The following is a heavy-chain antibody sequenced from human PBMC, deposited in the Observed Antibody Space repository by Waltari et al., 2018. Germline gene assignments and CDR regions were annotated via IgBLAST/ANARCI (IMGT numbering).Heavy chain of an antibody. D-gene: IGHD3-22*01. CDR1: GGSISSSSYY. V-gene: IGHV4-39*07. CDR2: IYYSGST. CDR3: ARRGSGYYLDY. J-gene: IGHJ4*02. Sequence: QLQLQESGPGLVKPSETLSLTCTVSGGSISSSSYYWGWIRQPPGKGLEWIGSIYYSGSTYYNPSLKSRVTISVDTSKNQFSLKLSSVTAADTAVYYCARRGSGYYLDYWGQGTLVTGSS.